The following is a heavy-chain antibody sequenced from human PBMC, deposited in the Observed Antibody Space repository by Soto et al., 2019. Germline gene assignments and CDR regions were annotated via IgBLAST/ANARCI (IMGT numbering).Heavy chain of an antibody. CDR2: ISWNSGSI. J-gene: IGHJ3*02. Sequence: GGSLRLSCAASGFTFDDYAMHWVRQAPGKGLEWVSGISWNSGSIGYADSVKGRFTISRDNAKNSLYLQMNSLRAEDTALYYCAKDIRSPYSSSWYSAFAIWGQGTMVTVSS. CDR1: GFTFDDYA. V-gene: IGHV3-9*01. CDR3: AKDIRSPYSSSWYSAFAI. D-gene: IGHD6-13*01.